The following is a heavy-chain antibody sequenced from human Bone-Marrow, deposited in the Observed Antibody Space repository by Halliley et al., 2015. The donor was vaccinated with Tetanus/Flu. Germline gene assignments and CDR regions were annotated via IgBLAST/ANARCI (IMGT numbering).Heavy chain of an antibody. Sequence: QLVQSGGGLVQPGRSLRLSCTASGFTFGDYAMTWVRQAPGKGLEWVGFIRSKAYGGTTEYAASVKGRFTISRDDSKSIAYLQMNSLKTEDTAVYYCTRAIAGAGYYYYGMDVWGQGTTVTVSS. CDR2: IRSKAYGGTT. V-gene: IGHV3-49*04. CDR3: TRAIAGAGYYYYGMDV. J-gene: IGHJ6*02. CDR1: GFTFGDYA. D-gene: IGHD6-19*01.